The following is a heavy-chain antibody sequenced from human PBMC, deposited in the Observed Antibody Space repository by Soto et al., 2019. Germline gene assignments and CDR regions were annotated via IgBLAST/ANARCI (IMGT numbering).Heavy chain of an antibody. Sequence: PSETLSLTCAVSGYSISSSNWWGWIRQPPGKGLEWIGYIYYSGTTYYNPSLKRRDTMSVDTSKNQFSLKLSSVTAADTAVYYCARHRYSYGVYYFDYWGQGTLVTVS. CDR1: GYSISSSNW. J-gene: IGHJ4*02. CDR2: IYYSGTT. CDR3: ARHRYSYGVYYFDY. D-gene: IGHD5-18*01. V-gene: IGHV4-28*01.